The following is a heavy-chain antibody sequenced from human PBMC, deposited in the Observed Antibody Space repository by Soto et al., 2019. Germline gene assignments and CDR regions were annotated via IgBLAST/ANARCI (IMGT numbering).Heavy chain of an antibody. V-gene: IGHV3-74*01. J-gene: IGHJ4*02. Sequence: GGSLRLSCEASGFNFRDFWMHWVRQPPGKGPEWVSNIPSDGRDVSYADSVRGRFTISRDDARNTLYLQMSDLRVKDTAIYYCTRDDSGLGIDYWGQGTQVTVSS. CDR3: TRDDSGLGIDY. CDR2: IPSDGRDV. CDR1: GFNFRDFW. D-gene: IGHD1-26*01.